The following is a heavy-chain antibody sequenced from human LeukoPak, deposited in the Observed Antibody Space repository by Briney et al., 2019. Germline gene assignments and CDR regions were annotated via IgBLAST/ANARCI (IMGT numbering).Heavy chain of an antibody. J-gene: IGHJ5*02. D-gene: IGHD3-10*01. V-gene: IGHV4-34*01. CDR3: ARGGVLWFGELFRNWFDP. Sequence: SETLSFTCAVYGGSFSGYYWSWIRQPPGKGLEWIGEINHSGSTNYNPSLKSRVTISVDTSKNQFSLKLSSVTAADTAVYYCARGGVLWFGELFRNWFDPWGQGTLVTVSS. CDR1: GGSFSGYY. CDR2: INHSGST.